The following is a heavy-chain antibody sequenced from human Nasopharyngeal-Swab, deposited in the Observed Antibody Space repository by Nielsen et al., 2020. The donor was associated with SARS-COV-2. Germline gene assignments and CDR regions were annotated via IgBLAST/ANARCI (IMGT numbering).Heavy chain of an antibody. CDR2: IYHSGST. CDR1: VGSFSGYY. CDR3: ARIAAPPWYFDL. Sequence: SETLSLTCAVYVGSFSGYYWGWIRQPPGKGLEWIGSIYHSGSTYYNPSLKSRVTISVDTSKNQFSLKLSSVTAADTAVYYCARIAAPPWYFDLWGRGTLVTVSS. V-gene: IGHV4-38-2*01. D-gene: IGHD6-6*01. J-gene: IGHJ2*01.